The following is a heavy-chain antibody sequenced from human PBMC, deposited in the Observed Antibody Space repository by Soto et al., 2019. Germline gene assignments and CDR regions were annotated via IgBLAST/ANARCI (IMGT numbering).Heavy chain of an antibody. J-gene: IGHJ5*02. D-gene: IGHD2-15*01. CDR3: APTFPRHTAGSSGGSVPPAFDP. CDR1: GFSLTTSGVG. CDR2: IYWDDDK. V-gene: IGHV2-5*02. Sequence: QITLKESGPTLLKPTQTLTLTCTFSGFSLTTSGVGVGWLRQPPGKALEWLALIYWDDDKRYSPSPHSRLTITKDTSKNQVVLTMTNMGPVDTATYYCAPTFPRHTAGSSGGSVPPAFDPWGQGTMVTVSS.